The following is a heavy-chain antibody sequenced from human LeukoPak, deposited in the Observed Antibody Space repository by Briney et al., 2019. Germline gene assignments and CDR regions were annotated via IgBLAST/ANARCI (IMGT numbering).Heavy chain of an antibody. J-gene: IGHJ4*02. Sequence: PGRSLRLSCAASGFTFSSYGMHWVRQAPGKGLEWVAIIWYDGSNKYYADSVKGRFTNSRDNSKNTLYLQMNSLRAEDTAVYYCAKPFHDFWSGLDYWGQGTLVTVSS. V-gene: IGHV3-33*06. CDR3: AKPFHDFWSGLDY. CDR2: IWYDGSNK. D-gene: IGHD3-3*01. CDR1: GFTFSSYG.